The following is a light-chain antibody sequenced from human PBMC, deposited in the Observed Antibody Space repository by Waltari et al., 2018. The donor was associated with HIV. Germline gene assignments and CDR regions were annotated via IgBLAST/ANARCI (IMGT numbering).Light chain of an antibody. J-gene: IGLJ2*01. CDR3: QVWDSSTDHVV. V-gene: IGLV3-21*04. CDR1: NIGRKR. CDR2: YDT. Sequence: LTQPPPVSASPVHTATTTCAAPNIGRKRVHWDQQKPGQAPVLVMVYDTHRPAGIPERFSGSNSANAAILTISRVGAGDEADYYCQVWDSSTDHVVFGGGTKLTVL.